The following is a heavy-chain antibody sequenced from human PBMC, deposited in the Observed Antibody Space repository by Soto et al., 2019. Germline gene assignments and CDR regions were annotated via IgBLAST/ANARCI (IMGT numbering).Heavy chain of an antibody. J-gene: IGHJ6*02. Sequence: GGSLRLSCAASGFTFSSYEMNWVRQAPGKGLEGVSYISSSGSTIYYADSVKGRFTISRDNAKNSLYLQMNSLRAEDTAVYYCARDRCSSTSCYSSYYYYGMDVWGQGTTVTVSS. CDR1: GFTFSSYE. D-gene: IGHD2-2*01. CDR3: ARDRCSSTSCYSSYYYYGMDV. CDR2: ISSSGSTI. V-gene: IGHV3-48*03.